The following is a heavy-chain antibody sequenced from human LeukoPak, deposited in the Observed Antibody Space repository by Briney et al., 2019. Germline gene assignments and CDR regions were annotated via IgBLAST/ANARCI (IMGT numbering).Heavy chain of an antibody. CDR1: GYTLTELS. CDR2: FDPEDGET. J-gene: IGHJ3*02. V-gene: IGHV1-24*01. CDR3: ATELGIDLRSAPAFDI. Sequence: GASVKVSCKVSGYTLTELSMHWVRQAPGKGLEWMGGFDPEDGETIYAQKFQGRVTMTEDTSTDTAYMELSSLRSEDTAVYYCATELGIDLRSAPAFDIWGQGTMVTVSS. D-gene: IGHD6-13*01.